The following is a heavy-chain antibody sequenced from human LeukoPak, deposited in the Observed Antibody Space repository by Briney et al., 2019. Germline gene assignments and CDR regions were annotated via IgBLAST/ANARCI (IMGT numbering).Heavy chain of an antibody. Sequence: TLSLTCAVSGGSISSDGYFWSWIRQPPGKGLEWIMDIYHRGSTYYNPSLKSRVTISIDRSKNQFSLKVSSVTAADTAVYYCARGGSYQLLSDAFDIWGQGTMVTVSS. J-gene: IGHJ3*02. V-gene: IGHV4-30-2*01. CDR1: GGSISSDGYF. D-gene: IGHD2-2*01. CDR2: IYHRGST. CDR3: ARGGSYQLLSDAFDI.